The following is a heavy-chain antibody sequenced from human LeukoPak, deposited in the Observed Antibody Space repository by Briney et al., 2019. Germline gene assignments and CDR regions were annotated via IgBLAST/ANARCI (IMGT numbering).Heavy chain of an antibody. CDR2: IYYSGST. CDR3: ARLGATIHFDY. J-gene: IGHJ4*02. V-gene: IGHV4-39*01. D-gene: IGHD5-24*01. Sequence: PSETLSLTCTVSGGSISSSSYYWGWIRQPPGKGLDWIGSIYYSGSTYYNPPLKSRVTISVDTSKNQFSLKLSSVTAADTAVYYCARLGATIHFDYWGQGTLVTVSS. CDR1: GGSISSSSYY.